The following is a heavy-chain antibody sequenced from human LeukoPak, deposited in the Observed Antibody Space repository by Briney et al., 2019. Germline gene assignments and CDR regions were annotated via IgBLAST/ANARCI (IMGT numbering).Heavy chain of an antibody. J-gene: IGHJ5*02. Sequence: HVASVKVSCKASGYTFTSYGISWVRQAPGQGLEWMGWISAYNGNTNYAQKFQGRVTITADESTSTAYRERSSLRSEDTAVYYCARSPIRPGSGFDPWGQGTLVTVSS. CDR3: ARSPIRPGSGFDP. CDR1: GYTFTSYG. V-gene: IGHV1-18*01. CDR2: ISAYNGNT. D-gene: IGHD3-10*01.